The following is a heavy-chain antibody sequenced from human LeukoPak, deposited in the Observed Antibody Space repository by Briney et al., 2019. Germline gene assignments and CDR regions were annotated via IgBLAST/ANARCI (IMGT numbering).Heavy chain of an antibody. Sequence: GGSLRLSCAASGFTFSSYSMNWVRQAPGKGLEWVSSISSSSSYIYYADSVKGRFTISRDNSKNTLYLQMNSRRAEDTAVYYCAKDQGGYSYAVFFDYWGQETLVTVSS. J-gene: IGHJ4*02. D-gene: IGHD5-18*01. V-gene: IGHV3-21*04. CDR2: ISSSSSYI. CDR1: GFTFSSYS. CDR3: AKDQGGYSYAVFFDY.